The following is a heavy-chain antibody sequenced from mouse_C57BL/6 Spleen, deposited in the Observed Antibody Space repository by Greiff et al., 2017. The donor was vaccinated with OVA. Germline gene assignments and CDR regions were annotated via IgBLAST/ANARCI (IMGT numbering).Heavy chain of an antibody. CDR1: GYTFTSYW. V-gene: IGHV1-61*01. J-gene: IGHJ3*01. D-gene: IGHD2-4*01. CDR3: ALYYDYSAWFAY. CDR2: IYPSDSET. Sequence: QVQLQQPGAELVRPGSSVKLSCKASGYTFTSYWTDWVKQRPGQGLEWIGNIYPSDSETHYNQKFKDKATLTVDKSSSTAYMQLSSLTSEDSAVYYCALYYDYSAWFAYWGQGTLVTVSA.